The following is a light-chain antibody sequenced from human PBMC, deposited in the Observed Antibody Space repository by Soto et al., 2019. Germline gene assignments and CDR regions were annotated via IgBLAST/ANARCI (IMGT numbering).Light chain of an antibody. CDR3: AAWDARLSTWV. CDR1: SSNIGSDY. Sequence: QSVLTQPPSASGTPGQRVTISCSGSSSNIGSDYVYWFQQLPGTAPKLLIYTNYQRTSGVPDRFSGSKSGTSASLAISGLRSEDEADYWCAAWDARLSTWVFGGGTKLTVL. CDR2: TNY. J-gene: IGLJ3*02. V-gene: IGLV1-47*02.